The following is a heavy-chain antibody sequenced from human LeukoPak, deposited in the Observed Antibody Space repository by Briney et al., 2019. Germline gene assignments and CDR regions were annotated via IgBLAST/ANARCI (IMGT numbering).Heavy chain of an antibody. V-gene: IGHV3-33*01. D-gene: IGHD3-9*01. CDR1: GFTFSSYG. CDR3: ARDVRYFDWLSLVDY. CDR2: LWYDGSNK. Sequence: GGSLGLSCAASGFTFSSYGMHRVRQAPGKGLGWVAVLWYDGSNKYYADSVKGRFTISRDNSKNTLYLQMNSLRAEDTAVYYCARDVRYFDWLSLVDYWGQGTLVTVSS. J-gene: IGHJ4*02.